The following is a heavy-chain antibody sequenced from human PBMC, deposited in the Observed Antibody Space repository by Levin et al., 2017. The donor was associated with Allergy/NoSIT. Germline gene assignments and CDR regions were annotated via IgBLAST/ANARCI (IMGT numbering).Heavy chain of an antibody. CDR1: GFTFSSYS. V-gene: IGHV3-48*01. CDR3: ARDAVFYDILTGYYATQSFDY. CDR2: ISSSSTI. Sequence: GGSLRLSCAASGFTFSSYSMNWVRQAPGKGLEWVSYISSSSTIYYADSVKGRFTISRDNAKNSLYLQMNSLRAEDTAVYYCARDAVFYDILTGYYATQSFDYWGQGTLVTVSS. D-gene: IGHD3-9*01. J-gene: IGHJ4*02.